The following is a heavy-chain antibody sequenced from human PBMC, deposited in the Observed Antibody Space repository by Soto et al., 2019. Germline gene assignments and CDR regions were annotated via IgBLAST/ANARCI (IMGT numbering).Heavy chain of an antibody. CDR1: GFTFSNYA. V-gene: IGHV3-23*01. J-gene: IGHJ4*02. CDR2: ISGSGGTT. CDR3: AKDNPSFYCDY. Sequence: EVQLLESGGGLVQPGGSLRLSCAASGFTFSNYAMSWVRQAPGKGLEWVSVISGSGGTTYYADSVKGRFTISRDNSKNTLYLQMHSLRAEDKAIYYCAKDNPSFYCDYWGQGTLVTVSS.